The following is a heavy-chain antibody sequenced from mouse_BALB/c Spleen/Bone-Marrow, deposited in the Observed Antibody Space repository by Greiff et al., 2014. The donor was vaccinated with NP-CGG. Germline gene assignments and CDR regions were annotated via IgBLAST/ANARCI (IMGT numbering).Heavy chain of an antibody. CDR3: TEGKDYYAMDY. CDR2: IYPGNSDT. CDR1: GYTFTSYW. J-gene: IGHJ4*01. V-gene: IGHV1-5*01. Sequence: VQLQQSGTVLARPGASVKMSCKASGYTFTSYWMHWVKQRPGQGLEWIGAIYPGNSDTSYNQKFKGKAKLTAVTSTSTAYMELSSLTNEDSAVYYCTEGKDYYAMDYWGQGTSVTVSS. D-gene: IGHD1-3*01.